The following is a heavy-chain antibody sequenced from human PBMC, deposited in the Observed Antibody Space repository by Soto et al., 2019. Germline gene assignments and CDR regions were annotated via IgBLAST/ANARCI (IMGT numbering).Heavy chain of an antibody. Sequence: GGSLRLSCAASGFTFSSYSMNWVRQAPGKGLEWVSSISSSSSYIYYADSVKGRFSISRDNAKNSLYLQMNSLRAEDTAVNYCAKPTTAWFGELLPYYYYGMDVWGQGTTVTVSS. D-gene: IGHD3-10*01. CDR1: GFTFSSYS. J-gene: IGHJ6*02. V-gene: IGHV3-21*04. CDR3: AKPTTAWFGELLPYYYYGMDV. CDR2: ISSSSSYI.